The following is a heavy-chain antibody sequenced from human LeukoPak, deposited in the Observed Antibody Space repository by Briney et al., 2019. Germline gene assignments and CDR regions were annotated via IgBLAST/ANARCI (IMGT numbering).Heavy chain of an antibody. D-gene: IGHD3-3*01. V-gene: IGHV4-39*07. CDR3: AGIRGHDFWRYFDY. J-gene: IGHJ4*02. Sequence: SETLSLTCTVSGGSISSSSYYWGWIRQPPGKGLEWIGSIYYSGSTYYNPSLKSRVTISVDTSKNQFSLKLSSVTAADTAVYYCAGIRGHDFWRYFDYWGQGTLVTVSS. CDR1: GGSISSSSYY. CDR2: IYYSGST.